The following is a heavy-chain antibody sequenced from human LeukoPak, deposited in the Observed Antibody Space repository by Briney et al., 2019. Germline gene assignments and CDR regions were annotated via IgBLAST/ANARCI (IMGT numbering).Heavy chain of an antibody. CDR1: GYTFTSYD. Sequence: GASVKVSCKASGYTFTSYDINWVRQATGQGLEWMGWMNPNSGNTGYAQKFQGRVIMTRNTSISTAYMELSSLRSEDTAVYYCARILWFGELSFDYWGQGTLVTVSS. CDR3: ARILWFGELSFDY. V-gene: IGHV1-8*01. J-gene: IGHJ4*02. D-gene: IGHD3-10*01. CDR2: MNPNSGNT.